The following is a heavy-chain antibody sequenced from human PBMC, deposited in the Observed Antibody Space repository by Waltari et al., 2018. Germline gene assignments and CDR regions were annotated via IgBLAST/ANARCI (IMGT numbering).Heavy chain of an antibody. Sequence: QVQLQQWGAGLLKPSETLSLTCAVYGGSLTGYYWTWIRQPPGKVLEWIGEINHSGSTNSTQCLKIRVTISVATSKSQFSLKLTSVTAADTAVYYCVRVWSTSTWFGRLDRLDPWGQGTLVTVHS. CDR2: INHSGST. V-gene: IGHV4-34*01. J-gene: IGHJ5*02. CDR3: VRVWSTSTWFGRLDRLDP. CDR1: GGSLTGYY. D-gene: IGHD3-10*01.